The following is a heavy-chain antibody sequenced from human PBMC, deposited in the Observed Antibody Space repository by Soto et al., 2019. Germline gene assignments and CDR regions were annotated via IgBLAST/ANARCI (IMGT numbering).Heavy chain of an antibody. J-gene: IGHJ4*02. V-gene: IGHV3-30*03. CDR2: ISYDGSNK. Sequence: QVQLVESGGGVVQPGRSLRLSCAASGFTFSSYGMHWVRQAPGKGLEWVAVISYDGSNKYYADSVKGRFTISRDNSKNTLYLQMNSLRAEDTAVYYCATMVIGYSSGWYEDDYWGQGTLVTVSS. D-gene: IGHD6-19*01. CDR1: GFTFSSYG. CDR3: ATMVIGYSSGWYEDDY.